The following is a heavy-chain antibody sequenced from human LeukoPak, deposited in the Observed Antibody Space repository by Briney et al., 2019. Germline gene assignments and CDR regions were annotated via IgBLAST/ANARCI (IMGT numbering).Heavy chain of an antibody. V-gene: IGHV4-31*03. CDR1: GDSFSSGGY. Sequence: PSQTLSLTCTVSGDSFSSGGYSWIRQLPDMGLEWIGYVFSSGKTHYNPSLESRVTISLDTSMNQFSLRLSSVTAADTAVYYCARARTQFSDGSGLNWFDPWGQGTLVTVSS. D-gene: IGHD3-22*01. J-gene: IGHJ5*02. CDR3: ARARTQFSDGSGLNWFDP. CDR2: VFSSGKT.